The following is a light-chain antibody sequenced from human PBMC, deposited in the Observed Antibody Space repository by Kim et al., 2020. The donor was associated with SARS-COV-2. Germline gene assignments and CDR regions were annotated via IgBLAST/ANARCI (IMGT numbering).Light chain of an antibody. V-gene: IGLV1-47*01. CDR1: SSNIGSNY. J-gene: IGLJ3*02. Sequence: RRVTISCSAGSSNIGSNYVFWYHQLPGTAANLLIFRNNQRRSGVPDGFSGSKSGTSASLAISRLRYEDEADYYCAAWDDGLSDWVFGGGTKLTVL. CDR2: RNN. CDR3: AAWDDGLSDWV.